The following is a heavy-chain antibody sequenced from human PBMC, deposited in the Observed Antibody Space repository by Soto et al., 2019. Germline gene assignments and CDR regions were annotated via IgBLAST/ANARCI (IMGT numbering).Heavy chain of an antibody. CDR3: ARHRITMIGAGFDI. D-gene: IGHD3-22*01. Sequence: HSETLSLRYTVSVGSISTYNWSCFRQPPGKGLEWIGYIYYSGSTNYNPSLKSRVTISVDTSKNQFSLKLSSVTAADTAVYYCARHRITMIGAGFDIWGQGTMVT. V-gene: IGHV4-59*08. CDR2: IYYSGST. J-gene: IGHJ3*02. CDR1: VGSISTYN.